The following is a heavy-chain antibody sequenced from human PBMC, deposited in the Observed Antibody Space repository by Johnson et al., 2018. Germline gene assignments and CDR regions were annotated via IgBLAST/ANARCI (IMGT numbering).Heavy chain of an antibody. Sequence: VQLVESGGGSVQPGGSLRLSCAASGFTFRSYTMSWVRQAPGKGLDWVSGISASADRTYYADSVKGRFTISRDNSKNALYLQMNGLSAGDTALYYCAKGYGYVGFDIWGQGTMVTVSS. D-gene: IGHD5-18*01. V-gene: IGHV3-23*04. CDR3: AKGYGYVGFDI. J-gene: IGHJ3*02. CDR2: ISASADRT. CDR1: GFTFRSYT.